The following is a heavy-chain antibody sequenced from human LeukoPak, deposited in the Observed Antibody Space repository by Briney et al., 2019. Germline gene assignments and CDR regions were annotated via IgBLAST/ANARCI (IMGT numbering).Heavy chain of an antibody. D-gene: IGHD6-13*01. J-gene: IGHJ1*01. Sequence: GGSLRLSCTASGFTFGDYAMSWFRQAPGKGLEWVGFIRSKAYGGTTEYAASVKGRFTISRDDSKSIAYLQMNSLKTEDTAVYYCTSAKQQLVLGYFQHWGQGTLVTVSS. CDR3: TSAKQQLVLGYFQH. CDR2: IRSKAYGGTT. V-gene: IGHV3-49*03. CDR1: GFTFGDYA.